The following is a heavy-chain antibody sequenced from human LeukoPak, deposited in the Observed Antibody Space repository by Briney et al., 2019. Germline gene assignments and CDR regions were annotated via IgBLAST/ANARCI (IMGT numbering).Heavy chain of an antibody. V-gene: IGHV3-30*02. J-gene: IGHJ4*02. CDR3: AKDRWYNWNDTGY. CDR2: IRYDGSNK. Sequence: PGGSLRLSCAASGFTFSSYGMHWVRQAPGKGLEWVAFIRYDGSNKYYADSVKGRFTISRDNSKNTLYLQMNSLRAEDTAVYYCAKDRWYNWNDTGYWGQGTLVTVSS. CDR1: GFTFSSYG. D-gene: IGHD1-1*01.